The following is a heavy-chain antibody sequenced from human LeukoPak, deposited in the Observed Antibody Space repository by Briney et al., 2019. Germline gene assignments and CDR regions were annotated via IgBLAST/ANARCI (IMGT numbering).Heavy chain of an antibody. Sequence: ASVKVFCKASGYTFTGYYMHWVRQAPGQGLEWMGWINPNSGGTNYAQKFQGRVTMTRDTSISTAYMELSRLRSDDTAVYYCARDQDNWNDGGFDYWGQGTLVTVSS. J-gene: IGHJ4*02. CDR3: ARDQDNWNDGGFDY. D-gene: IGHD1-1*01. V-gene: IGHV1-2*02. CDR2: INPNSGGT. CDR1: GYTFTGYY.